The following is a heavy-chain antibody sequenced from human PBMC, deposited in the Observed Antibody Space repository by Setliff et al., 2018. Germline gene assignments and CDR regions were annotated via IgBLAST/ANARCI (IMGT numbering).Heavy chain of an antibody. CDR1: GLTLSRYW. CDR3: ASPRGSGWSQ. V-gene: IGHV3-7*01. Sequence: GGSLRLSCSVSGLTLSRYWMSWVRQAPRKGLEWVANIKPDGSEKYYVDSVKGRFTISRDNAENSLYLQMSSLRADDTAVYYCASPRGSGWSQWGQGTLVTVS. J-gene: IGHJ4*02. CDR2: IKPDGSEK. D-gene: IGHD6-19*01.